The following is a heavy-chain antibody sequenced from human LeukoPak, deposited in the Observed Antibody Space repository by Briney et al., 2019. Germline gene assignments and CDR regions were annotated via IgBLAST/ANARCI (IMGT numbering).Heavy chain of an antibody. CDR1: GFTFDEYA. Sequence: GGSLRLSCAASGFTFDEYAMHWVRPAPGKGREWVSLISGDGGSTYYADSVKGRFTISRDNSKNSLYLQMNSLRTEDTALYYCAKGYYYGSGSYYNGPYYFDYWGQGTLVTVSS. D-gene: IGHD3-10*01. J-gene: IGHJ4*02. CDR2: ISGDGGST. CDR3: AKGYYYGSGSYYNGPYYFDY. V-gene: IGHV3-43*02.